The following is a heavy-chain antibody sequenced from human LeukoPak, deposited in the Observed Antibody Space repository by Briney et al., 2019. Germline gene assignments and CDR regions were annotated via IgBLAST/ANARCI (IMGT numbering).Heavy chain of an antibody. J-gene: IGHJ4*02. V-gene: IGHV3-49*04. CDR3: TRAGRYCSGGSCYSFY. Sequence: GGSLRLSCTASGFTLSDYGLSWVRQAPGKGLEWVGFIRSKANGGTTEYAASVKDRFIISRDDSKSIAYLQMDSLKTEDTAVYYCTRAGRYCSGGSCYSFYWGQGTLVTVSS. CDR1: GFTLSDYG. CDR2: IRSKANGGTT. D-gene: IGHD2-15*01.